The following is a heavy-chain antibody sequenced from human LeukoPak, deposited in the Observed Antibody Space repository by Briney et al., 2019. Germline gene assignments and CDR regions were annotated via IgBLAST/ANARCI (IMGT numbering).Heavy chain of an antibody. Sequence: GGSLRLSCAASGFTFSSYAMSWVRQAPGKGLEWVSVISGSGGSTYYADSVKGRFTISRDNSKNTLYLQMNSLRAEDTAVYYCAKDRDAYRTFDIWGQGTMVTVSS. J-gene: IGHJ3*02. CDR2: ISGSGGST. D-gene: IGHD5-18*01. V-gene: IGHV3-23*01. CDR3: AKDRDAYRTFDI. CDR1: GFTFSSYA.